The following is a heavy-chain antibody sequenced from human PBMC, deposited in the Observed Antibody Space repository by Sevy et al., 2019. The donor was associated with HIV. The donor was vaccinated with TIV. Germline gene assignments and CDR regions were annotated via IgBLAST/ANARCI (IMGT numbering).Heavy chain of an antibody. D-gene: IGHD3-10*01. CDR3: TTVPRGVIWFGELLNYYYYGMDV. CDR2: IKSKTDGGTT. V-gene: IGHV3-15*01. CDR1: GFTFSNAW. J-gene: IGHJ6*02. Sequence: GGSLRLSCAASGFTFSNAWMSWVRQAPGKGLEWVGRIKSKTDGGTTDYAAPVKGRLTISRDDSKNTLYLQMNRLKTEDTAVYYCTTVPRGVIWFGELLNYYYYGMDVWGQGTTVTVSS.